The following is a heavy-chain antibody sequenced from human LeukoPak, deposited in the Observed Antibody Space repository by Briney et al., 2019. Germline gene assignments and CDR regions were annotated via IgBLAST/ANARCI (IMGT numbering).Heavy chain of an antibody. J-gene: IGHJ5*02. Sequence: GGSLRLSCAASEFTFVRYAMNWVRQAPGKGLEWVSYISSSGSTIYYADSVKGRFTISRDNAKNSLYLQMNSLRAEDTAVYYCARVVFRLASYNWFDPWGQGTLVTVSS. CDR1: EFTFVRYA. CDR2: ISSSGSTI. V-gene: IGHV3-48*04. CDR3: ARVVFRLASYNWFDP. D-gene: IGHD3-3*02.